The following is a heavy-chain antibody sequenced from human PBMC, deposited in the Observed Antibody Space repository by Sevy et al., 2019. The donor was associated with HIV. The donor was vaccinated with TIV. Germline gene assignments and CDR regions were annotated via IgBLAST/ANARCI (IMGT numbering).Heavy chain of an antibody. CDR3: ARISSSPRAYYYYFGMDV. D-gene: IGHD6-6*01. Sequence: GEPLKISCKGSEYNFTNYWIGWVRQMPGKGLEWMGIIYPGDSGTRYSPSFQDQVTISADKSISTAYLQWSSLKASDTAMYYCARISSSPRAYYYYFGMDVWGQGTTVTVSS. J-gene: IGHJ6*02. CDR2: IYPGDSGT. CDR1: EYNFTNYW. V-gene: IGHV5-51*01.